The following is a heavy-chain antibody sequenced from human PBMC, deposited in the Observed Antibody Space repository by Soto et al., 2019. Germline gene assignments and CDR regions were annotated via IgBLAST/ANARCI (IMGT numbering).Heavy chain of an antibody. Sequence: GGSLRLSCAASGFSFSSFAMSWVRQAPGKGLEWVSGISSGGSTHYAESVKGRFTISRDNSKNTVFLQMNSLRVEDTAVYYCAKDSVAEQWQAHHGMDVWGQGTTVTVSS. CDR3: AKDSVAEQWQAHHGMDV. D-gene: IGHD6-19*01. J-gene: IGHJ6*02. CDR2: ISSGGST. CDR1: GFSFSSFA. V-gene: IGHV3-23*01.